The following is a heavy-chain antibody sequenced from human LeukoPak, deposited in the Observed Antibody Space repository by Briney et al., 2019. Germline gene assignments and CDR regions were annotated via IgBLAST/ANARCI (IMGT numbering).Heavy chain of an antibody. CDR1: GGSISSSSYY. V-gene: IGHV4-39*01. D-gene: IGHD3-10*01. CDR3: AKTQTRVV. J-gene: IGHJ6*03. CDR2: IYYSGST. Sequence: SETLSLTCTVSGGSISSSSYYWGWIRQPPGKGLEWIGSIYYSGSTFYNPSLKSRVTISVDTSKNQFSLKLSSVIATDTAVYYCAKTQTRVVWGKGTTVTVSS.